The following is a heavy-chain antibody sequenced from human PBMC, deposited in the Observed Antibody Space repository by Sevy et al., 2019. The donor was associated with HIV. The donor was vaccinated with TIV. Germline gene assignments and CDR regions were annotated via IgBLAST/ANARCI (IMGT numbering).Heavy chain of an antibody. Sequence: SETLSLTCTVSGGSISSYYWSWIRQPPGKGLEWIGYIYYSGSTNYNPSLKSRVTISVDTSKNQFSLKLSSVTAADTAVYYCARAGLTTHSSHYYYYGMDVWGQGTTVTVSS. CDR3: ARAGLTTHSSHYYYYGMDV. D-gene: IGHD4-17*01. CDR2: IYYSGST. V-gene: IGHV4-59*01. J-gene: IGHJ6*02. CDR1: GGSISSYY.